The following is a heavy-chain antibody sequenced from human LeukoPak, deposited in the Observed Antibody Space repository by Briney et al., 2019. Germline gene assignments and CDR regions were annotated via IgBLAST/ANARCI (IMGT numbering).Heavy chain of an antibody. D-gene: IGHD3-9*01. V-gene: IGHV3-30*02. Sequence: GGSLRLSCAASGFTFSSYGMHWVRQAPGKGLEWVAFIRYDGSNKYYADSVKGRFTISRDNPKNTLYLQMNSLRAEDTAVYYCAKNGPRGYYDILTGYPKYNFDYWGQGTLVTVSS. CDR1: GFTFSSYG. CDR2: IRYDGSNK. J-gene: IGHJ4*02. CDR3: AKNGPRGYYDILTGYPKYNFDY.